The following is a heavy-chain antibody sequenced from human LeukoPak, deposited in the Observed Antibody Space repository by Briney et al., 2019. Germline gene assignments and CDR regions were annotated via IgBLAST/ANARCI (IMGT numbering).Heavy chain of an antibody. Sequence: PGGSLRLSCAASGFTFSTYCMHWVRQAPGKGPMWVSRICPDGTVTNYADSVKARFIISRDNARNTAYLQMNSLRAEDTAVYYCAKDSYYNQAFDYWGQGTLVTVSS. D-gene: IGHD3-10*01. CDR3: AKDSYYNQAFDY. J-gene: IGHJ4*02. CDR1: GFTFSTYC. V-gene: IGHV3-74*01. CDR2: ICPDGTVT.